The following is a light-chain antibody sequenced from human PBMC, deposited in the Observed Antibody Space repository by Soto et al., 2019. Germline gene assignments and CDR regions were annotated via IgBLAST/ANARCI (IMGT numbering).Light chain of an antibody. CDR3: QQYHTWPIT. J-gene: IGKJ4*01. Sequence: VMTQCPATLSVSPGERATLSCRASQSVRSNLAWYQQKPGQPPRLLIYAASTRVTTIPARFSGSEFGTEFTLTISSLQSEDCAIYYCQQYHTWPITFGGGTKVDIK. CDR2: AAS. V-gene: IGKV3-15*01. CDR1: QSVRSN.